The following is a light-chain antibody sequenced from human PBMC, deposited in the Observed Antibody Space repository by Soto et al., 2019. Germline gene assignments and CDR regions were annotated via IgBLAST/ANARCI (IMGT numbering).Light chain of an antibody. V-gene: IGKV3-11*01. J-gene: IGKJ1*01. CDR2: DAS. CDR3: QQYKNWLWT. CDR1: QSVSSY. Sequence: EIVLTQSPATLSLSPGERATLSCRASQSVSSYLAWYQQKPGQAPRLLIYDASNRATGIPARFSGSGSGTEFTLTISSLQSEDFAVYYCQQYKNWLWTFGQGTKVDIK.